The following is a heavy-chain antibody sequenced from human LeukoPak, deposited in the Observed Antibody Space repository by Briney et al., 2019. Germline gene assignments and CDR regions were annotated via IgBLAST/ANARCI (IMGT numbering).Heavy chain of an antibody. CDR2: ISGSGGST. D-gene: IGHD2-15*01. CDR1: GFTFSSYA. J-gene: IGHJ4*02. Sequence: PGGSLRLSCAASGFTFSSYAMSWVRQAPGKGLEWVSGISGSGGSTYYADSVKGRFTIFRDNSKNTLYLRMNSLRAEDTAVYHCANGWSPDYWGRGTLVTVSS. V-gene: IGHV3-23*01. CDR3: ANGWSPDY.